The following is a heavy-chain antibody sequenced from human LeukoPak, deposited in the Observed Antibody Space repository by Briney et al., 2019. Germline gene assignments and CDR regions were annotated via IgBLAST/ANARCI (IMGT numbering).Heavy chain of an antibody. J-gene: IGHJ4*02. CDR1: GFTFSSYG. V-gene: IGHV3-33*01. CDR2: IWYDGTNK. CDR3: ARRIAVAGTCDY. Sequence: GGSLRLSCAASGFTFSSYGMHWVRQAPGKGLEWVALIWYDGTNKYYADSVKGRFTISRDNSKNTLYLQMNSLRAEDTAVYYCARRIAVAGTCDYWGQGTLVTVSS. D-gene: IGHD6-19*01.